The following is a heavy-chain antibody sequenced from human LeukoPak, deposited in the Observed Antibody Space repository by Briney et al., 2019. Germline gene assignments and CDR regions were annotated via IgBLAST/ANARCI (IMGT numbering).Heavy chain of an antibody. D-gene: IGHD7-27*01. J-gene: IGHJ4*02. V-gene: IGHV3-7*01. CDR1: GFTVNKYW. Sequence: PGGSLRLSCAASGFTVNKYWMTWVRQAPGKGLEWVANIKQDGSDKHYVSSVKGRFTISRDNAKNSVYLQMNSLRDEDTAIYYCARENWGPDYWGQGTLVTVSS. CDR3: ARENWGPDY. CDR2: IKQDGSDK.